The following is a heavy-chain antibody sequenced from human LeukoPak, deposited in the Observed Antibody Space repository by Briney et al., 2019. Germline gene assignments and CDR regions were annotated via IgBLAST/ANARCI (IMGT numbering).Heavy chain of an antibody. D-gene: IGHD6-13*01. V-gene: IGHV3-9*01. CDR1: GFTFDDYA. CDR3: AKDIYSSSWYYFDY. CDR2: ISWNSGSI. J-gene: IGHJ4*02. Sequence: PGRSLRLSCAASGFTFDDYAMPWVRQAPGKGLEWVSGISWNSGSIGYADSVKGRFTISRDNGKNSLYLQMNSLRAEDTALYYCAKDIYSSSWYYFDYWGQGTLVTVS.